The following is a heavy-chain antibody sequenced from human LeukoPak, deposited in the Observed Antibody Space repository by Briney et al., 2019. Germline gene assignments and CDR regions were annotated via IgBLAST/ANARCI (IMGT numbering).Heavy chain of an antibody. J-gene: IGHJ3*02. CDR1: GGTFSSYA. CDR3: ARDLDTAMVLVDAFDI. V-gene: IGHV1-69*01. Sequence: SVKVSCKASGGTFSSYAISWVRQAPGQGLEWMGGIIPIFGTANYAQKFQGRVTITADESTSTAYMELSSLRSEDTAVYYCARDLDTAMVLVDAFDIWGQGTLVTVSS. D-gene: IGHD5-18*01. CDR2: IIPIFGTA.